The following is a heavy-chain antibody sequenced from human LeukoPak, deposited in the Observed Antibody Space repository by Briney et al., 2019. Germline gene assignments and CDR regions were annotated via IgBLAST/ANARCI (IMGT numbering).Heavy chain of an antibody. CDR1: GYTFTGYY. V-gene: IGHV1-2*02. CDR3: ARLNSSGWSSRRGFDY. D-gene: IGHD6-19*01. Sequence: ASVKVSCKASGYTFTGYYMHWVRQAPGQGLEWMGWINPNSGGTNYAQKFQGRVTMTRDTSISTAYMELSRLRSDDTAVYYCARLNSSGWSSRRGFDYWGQGTLVTVSS. J-gene: IGHJ4*02. CDR2: INPNSGGT.